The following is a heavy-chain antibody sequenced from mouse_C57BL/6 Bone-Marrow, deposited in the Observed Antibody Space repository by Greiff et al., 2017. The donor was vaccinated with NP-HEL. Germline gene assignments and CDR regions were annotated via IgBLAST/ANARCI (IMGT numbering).Heavy chain of an antibody. D-gene: IGHD2-12*01. CDR2: IYPGDGDT. V-gene: IGHV1-82*01. CDR1: GYAFSSSW. Sequence: QVQLQQSGHELVKPGASVKISCKASGYAFSSSWMNWVKQRPGKGLEWIGRIYPGDGDTNYNGKFKGKATLTADKSSSTAYMQLSSLTSEDSAVYFCAYDVGFAYWGQGTLVTVSA. J-gene: IGHJ3*01. CDR3: AYDVGFAY.